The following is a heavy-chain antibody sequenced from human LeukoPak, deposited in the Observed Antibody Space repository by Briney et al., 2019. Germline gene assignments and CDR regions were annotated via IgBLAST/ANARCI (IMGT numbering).Heavy chain of an antibody. CDR1: GFTFSSYG. D-gene: IGHD3-22*01. J-gene: IGHJ4*02. CDR2: ISGSGDST. V-gene: IGHV3-23*01. Sequence: GGSLRLSCAASGFTFSSYGMSWVRQAPGKGLEWVSAISGSGDSTYYADSVKGRFTISRDSSKNTLYLQMNSLRAEDTAVYYCASKDPYDSRGYLLDYWGQGTLVTVSS. CDR3: ASKDPYDSRGYLLDY.